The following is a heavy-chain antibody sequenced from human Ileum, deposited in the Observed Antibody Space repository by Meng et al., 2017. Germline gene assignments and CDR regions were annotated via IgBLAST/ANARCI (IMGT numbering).Heavy chain of an antibody. Sequence: QVQLQAAGPGLVKPSGTLSLTCAVSGGSISSSNWWSWVRQPPGKGLEWIGEIYHSGSTNYNPSLKSRVTISVDKSKNQFSLKLGSVTAADTAVYYCASLRYNWNYSADYWGQGTLVTVSS. J-gene: IGHJ4*02. CDR2: IYHSGST. D-gene: IGHD1-7*01. V-gene: IGHV4-4*02. CDR3: ASLRYNWNYSADY. CDR1: GGSISSSNW.